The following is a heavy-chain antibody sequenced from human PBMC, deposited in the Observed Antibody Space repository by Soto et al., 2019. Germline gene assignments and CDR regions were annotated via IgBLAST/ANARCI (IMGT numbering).Heavy chain of an antibody. CDR3: ARGPTGYCSSTSCYREDYYYYYMDV. J-gene: IGHJ6*03. V-gene: IGHV4-34*01. CDR1: GGPFSGYY. Sequence: PSETLSLTCAVYGGPFSGYYWSWIRQPPGKGLEWIGEINHSGSTNYNPSLKSRVTISVDTSKNQFSLKLSSVTAADTAVYYCARGPTGYCSSTSCYREDYYYYYMDVWGKGTTVTVS. D-gene: IGHD2-2*01. CDR2: INHSGST.